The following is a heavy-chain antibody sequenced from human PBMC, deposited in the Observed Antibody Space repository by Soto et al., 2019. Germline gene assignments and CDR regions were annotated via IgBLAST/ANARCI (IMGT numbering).Heavy chain of an antibody. CDR1: GVTFSSYA. V-gene: IGHV1-69*18. J-gene: IGHJ4*02. CDR2: ISPVFRTS. Sequence: QVQLVQSGAEVKKPGSSVKVSCSASGVTFSSYAFTWVRQAPGQGLEWMGNISPVFRTSNYAQRFKGRLTISADESTNTVYMELSILRSEDTAVYFCAKDGSWDGGGGESWGQGTLVIVSS. CDR3: AKDGSWDGGGGES. D-gene: IGHD3-16*01.